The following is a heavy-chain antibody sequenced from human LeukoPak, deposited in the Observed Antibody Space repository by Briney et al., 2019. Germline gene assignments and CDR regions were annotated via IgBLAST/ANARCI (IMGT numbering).Heavy chain of an antibody. Sequence: GRSLGLSCAASGFTFSSYGMHWVRQAPGKGLEWVAVISYDGSNKYYADSVKGRFTISRDNAKNSLYLQMNSLRAEDTAVYYCAKVVGVVVVPAPNWFDPWGQGTLVTVSS. CDR3: AKVVGVVVVPAPNWFDP. J-gene: IGHJ5*02. CDR1: GFTFSSYG. D-gene: IGHD2-2*01. V-gene: IGHV3-30*18. CDR2: ISYDGSNK.